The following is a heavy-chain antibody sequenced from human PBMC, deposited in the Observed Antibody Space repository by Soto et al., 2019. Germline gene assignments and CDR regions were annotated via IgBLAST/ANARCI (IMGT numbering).Heavy chain of an antibody. CDR3: AKELDYTASLGY. CDR2: ISYDGSNK. Sequence: GGSLRLSCAASGFTFSSYGMHWVRQAPGKGLEWVAVISYDGSNKYYADSLKGRFTISRDNSKNTLYLQMNSLRAEDTAVYYCAKELDYTASLGYWGQGTLVTVSS. CDR1: GFTFSSYG. D-gene: IGHD4-4*01. J-gene: IGHJ4*02. V-gene: IGHV3-30*18.